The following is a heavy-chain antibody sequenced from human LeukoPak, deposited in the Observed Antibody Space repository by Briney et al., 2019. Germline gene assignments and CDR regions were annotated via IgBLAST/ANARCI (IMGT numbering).Heavy chain of an antibody. J-gene: IGHJ4*02. CDR2: INQHGSEE. D-gene: IGHD1-26*01. CDR3: VGEWEQLR. CDR1: GFTFSSYG. V-gene: IGHV3-7*01. Sequence: GGSLRLSYAASGFTFSSYGMHWVRQAPGKGLEWVANINQHGSEEFYVDSVKGRFTISRDNAKNSLYLHMNSLRVEDTAVYYCVGEWEQLRWGQGTLVTVSS.